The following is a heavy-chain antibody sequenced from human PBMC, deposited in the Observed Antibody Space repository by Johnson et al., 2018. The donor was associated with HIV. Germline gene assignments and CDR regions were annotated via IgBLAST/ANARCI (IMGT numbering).Heavy chain of an antibody. CDR2: ISYDGSNK. Sequence: VQLVESGGGVVRPGGSLRLSCAASGFTFDDYGMSWVRQAPGKGLEWVAIISYDGSNKYYADSVKGRFTISRDNAKNSLYLQMNSLRAEDTAVYYCARGFDAFDIWGQGTMVTVSS. V-gene: IGHV3-30*03. CDR3: ARGFDAFDI. J-gene: IGHJ3*02. CDR1: GFTFDDYG.